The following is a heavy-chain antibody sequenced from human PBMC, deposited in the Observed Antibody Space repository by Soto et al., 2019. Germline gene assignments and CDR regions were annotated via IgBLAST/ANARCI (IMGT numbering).Heavy chain of an antibody. CDR1: GYTFTSYA. CDR2: INAGNGNT. V-gene: IGHV1-3*01. D-gene: IGHD2-15*01. Sequence: WASVKVSCKASGYTFTSYAMHWVRQAPGQRLEWVGWINAGNGNTKYSQKSQGRVTITRDTSASTAYMELSSLRSEDTAVYYCAREGVVVTDAFDIWGQGTMVTVSS. J-gene: IGHJ3*02. CDR3: AREGVVVTDAFDI.